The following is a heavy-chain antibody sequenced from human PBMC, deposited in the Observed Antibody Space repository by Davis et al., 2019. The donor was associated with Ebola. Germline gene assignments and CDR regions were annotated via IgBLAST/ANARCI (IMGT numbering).Heavy chain of an antibody. J-gene: IGHJ4*02. CDR3: ARGSAAGVYFDY. Sequence: MPSETLSLTCTVSGGSISSSSYYWGWIRQPPGKGLEWIGSIYYSGSTNYNPSLKSRVTISVDTSKNQFSLKLSSVTAADTAVYYCARGSAAGVYFDYWGQGTLVTVSS. D-gene: IGHD6-13*01. CDR2: IYYSGST. CDR1: GGSISSSSYY. V-gene: IGHV4-39*07.